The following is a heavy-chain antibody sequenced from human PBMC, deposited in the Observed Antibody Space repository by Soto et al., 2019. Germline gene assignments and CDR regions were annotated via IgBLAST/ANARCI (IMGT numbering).Heavy chain of an antibody. CDR1: GFTFSGYW. Sequence: EVQLVESGGGLVQPGGSLRLSCAASGFTFSGYWMHWVRQAPGKGLVWVSRINSDGSSTSYADSVKGQFTISRDNAKNTLYLQTNSLRAEDTDLYDSARGSLYYDFWSGYYPFDYWGQGTLVTVSS. V-gene: IGHV3-74*01. CDR2: INSDGSST. J-gene: IGHJ4*02. CDR3: ARGSLYYDFWSGYYPFDY. D-gene: IGHD3-3*01.